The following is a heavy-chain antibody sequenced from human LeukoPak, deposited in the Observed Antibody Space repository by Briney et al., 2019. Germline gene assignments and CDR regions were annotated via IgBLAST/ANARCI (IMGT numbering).Heavy chain of an antibody. J-gene: IGHJ6*03. Sequence: SQTLSLTCTVSGGSISSGDYYWSWIRQPPGKGLEWIGYIYYSGSTYYNPSLKSRVTISVDTSKNQFSLKLSSVTAADTAVYYCARVRIIVVVPAARYNMDVWGKGTTVTVSS. V-gene: IGHV4-30-4*08. CDR3: ARVRIIVVVPAARYNMDV. CDR2: IYYSGST. D-gene: IGHD2-2*01. CDR1: GGSISSGDYY.